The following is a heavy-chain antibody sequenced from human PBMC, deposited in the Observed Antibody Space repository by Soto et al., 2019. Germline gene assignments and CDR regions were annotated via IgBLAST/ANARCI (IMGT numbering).Heavy chain of an antibody. J-gene: IGHJ4*02. CDR1: GYSFTSYW. Sequence: PGESLKISCKGSGYSFTSYWISWVRQMPGKGLEWMGRIDPSDSYTNYSPSFQGHVTISADKSISTAYLQWSSLKASDTAMYYCARHQVWGELLVGFDYWGQGTLVTVSS. CDR2: IDPSDSYT. D-gene: IGHD1-26*01. CDR3: ARHQVWGELLVGFDY. V-gene: IGHV5-10-1*01.